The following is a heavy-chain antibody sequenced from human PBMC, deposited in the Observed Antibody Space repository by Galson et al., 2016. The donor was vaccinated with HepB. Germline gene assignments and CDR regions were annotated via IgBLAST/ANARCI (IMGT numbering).Heavy chain of an antibody. CDR2: INHSGST. V-gene: IGHV4-34*01. CDR1: GGSFSNYY. D-gene: IGHD3/OR15-3a*01. CDR3: ARGRDWTLVAVPFDY. Sequence: TLSLTCAVYGGSFSNYYWSWIRQPPGKGLEWIGEINHSGSTNYNPSLKSRVTLSVDTSKDQFSLKLNSVTAADTAVYYCARGRDWTLVAVPFDYWGQGTLVTVSS. J-gene: IGHJ4*02.